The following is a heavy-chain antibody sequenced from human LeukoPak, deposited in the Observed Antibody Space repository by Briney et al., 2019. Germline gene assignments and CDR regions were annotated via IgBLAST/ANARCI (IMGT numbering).Heavy chain of an antibody. D-gene: IGHD3-3*01. V-gene: IGHV3-53*01. Sequence: GGSLRLSXAASGFTVSSNYMSWVRQAPGKGLEWVSVIYSGGSTYYADSVKGRFTISRDNSKNTLYLQMNSLRAEDTAVYYCARCSYYDFWSGYSRAFDIWGQGTMVTVSS. J-gene: IGHJ3*02. CDR3: ARCSYYDFWSGYSRAFDI. CDR2: IYSGGST. CDR1: GFTVSSNY.